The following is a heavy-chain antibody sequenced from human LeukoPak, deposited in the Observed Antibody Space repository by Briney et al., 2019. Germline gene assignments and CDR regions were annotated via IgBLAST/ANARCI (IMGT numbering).Heavy chain of an antibody. D-gene: IGHD3-10*02. V-gene: IGHV4-61*02. CDR1: GGTISTSSYY. J-gene: IGHJ4*02. Sequence: PSETLSLTCTVSGGTISTSSYYWSWLRQPAGKGLEWIGRIFTSGGTNYNPSLRSRVIISVNTSKNQFSLKLSSVTAADTAVYYCARLRSGSYTHFDYWGQGTLVTVSS. CDR3: ARLRSGSYTHFDY. CDR2: IFTSGGT.